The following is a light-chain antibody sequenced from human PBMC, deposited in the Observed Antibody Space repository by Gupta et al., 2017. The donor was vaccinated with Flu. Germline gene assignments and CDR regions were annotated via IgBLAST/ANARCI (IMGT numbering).Light chain of an antibody. V-gene: IGLV2-14*03. J-gene: IGLJ1*01. CDR2: DVN. CDR3: SSYTSSSTFYV. CDR1: SSDVGRSDS. Sequence: QSALAQPASVSGSPGQSITISCTGTSSDVGRSDSVSWYQQHPGKAPKLLIYDVNNRPSGVSSRFSGSKSGNTASLTITGLQAEDETDYYCSSYTSSSTFYVFGTGTKVTVL.